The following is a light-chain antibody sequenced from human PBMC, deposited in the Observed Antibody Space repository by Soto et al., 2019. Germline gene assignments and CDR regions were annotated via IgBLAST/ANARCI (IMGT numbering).Light chain of an antibody. J-gene: IGKJ1*01. CDR2: VAS. CDR1: QGISSF. V-gene: IGKV1-9*01. CDR3: HHSGNSHGT. Sequence: SVTLTCRATQGISSFLAWYQQKPGKAPKLLIYVASSLQSGAPSRFSGSGSGADFTLTFSRLEPEDVAVYYCHHSGNSHGTFGQGPRWIS.